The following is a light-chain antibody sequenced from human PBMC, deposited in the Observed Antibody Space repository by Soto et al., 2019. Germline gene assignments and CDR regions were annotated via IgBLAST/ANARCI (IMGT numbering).Light chain of an antibody. V-gene: IGLV2-14*01. CDR1: SSDVGSSNH. Sequence: QSALTQPASVSGSPGQSITISCTGTSSDVGSSNHVSWYQQHPGKAPKLMIYEVSSRPSGVSNRFSGSKSGNTASLTISGLQAEDEGNYYCSSYTSISTRVFGGGTQLTVL. CDR2: EVS. CDR3: SSYTSISTRV. J-gene: IGLJ3*02.